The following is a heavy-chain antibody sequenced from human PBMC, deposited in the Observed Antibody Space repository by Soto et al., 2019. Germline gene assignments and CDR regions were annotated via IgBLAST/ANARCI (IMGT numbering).Heavy chain of an antibody. CDR1: GLTFSSYA. CDR2: ISGSGGST. V-gene: IGHV3-23*01. Sequence: GGSLRLSCAASGLTFSSYAMSWVRQAPGKGLEWVSAISGSGGSTYYADSVKGRFTISRDNSKNTLYLQMNSLRAEDTAVYYCAKVWQWLVKGGDAFDIWGQGTMVTVSS. D-gene: IGHD6-19*01. CDR3: AKVWQWLVKGGDAFDI. J-gene: IGHJ3*02.